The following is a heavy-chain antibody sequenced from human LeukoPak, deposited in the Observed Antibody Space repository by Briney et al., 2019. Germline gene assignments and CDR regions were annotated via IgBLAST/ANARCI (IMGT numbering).Heavy chain of an antibody. CDR2: IYSSEKT. Sequence: TLPLSRPASGLIITHNYTSWLGQAPAKGREGVAVIYSSEKTNYADPVKGRFTIPRHTSKNTLVLQMYSLRDYHTAGYYCVRGFGSSGFFGYIDVWGKGTTVT. V-gene: IGHV3-53*01. D-gene: IGHD6-13*01. CDR1: GLIITHNY. J-gene: IGHJ6*03. CDR3: VRGFGSSGFFGYIDV.